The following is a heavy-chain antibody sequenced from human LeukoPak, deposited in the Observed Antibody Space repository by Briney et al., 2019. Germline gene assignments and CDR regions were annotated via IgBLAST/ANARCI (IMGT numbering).Heavy chain of an antibody. D-gene: IGHD5-24*01. Sequence: GGSLRLSCAASGFTFSSYAMSWIRQAPGKGLEWASAISGSGGSTYYADSVKGRFTISRDNSKSTLFLQMNSLRAEDTAVYYCAKDPRVGSRVATPCHWGQGTLVTVSS. CDR1: GFTFSSYA. V-gene: IGHV3-23*01. CDR2: ISGSGGST. CDR3: AKDPRVGSRVATPCH. J-gene: IGHJ4*02.